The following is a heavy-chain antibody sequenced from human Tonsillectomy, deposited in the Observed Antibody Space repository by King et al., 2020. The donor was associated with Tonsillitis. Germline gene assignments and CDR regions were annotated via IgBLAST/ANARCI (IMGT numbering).Heavy chain of an antibody. CDR2: ISPFNGDT. Sequence: VQLVESGSEVKKPGASVRVSCTASGYSFTTYGITWVRQAPGQGLEWMGWISPFNGDTNFGQTFQGRVTMTTDTSTSTAYLELRTWGYDDTAVYYCARSSSGVLDDWGQGTLVTVSS. J-gene: IGHJ4*02. V-gene: IGHV1-18*01. CDR1: GYSFTTYG. D-gene: IGHD2-8*02. CDR3: ARSSSGVLDD.